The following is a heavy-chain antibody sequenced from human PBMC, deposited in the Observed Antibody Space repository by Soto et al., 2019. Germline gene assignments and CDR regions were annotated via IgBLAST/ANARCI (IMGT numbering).Heavy chain of an antibody. CDR2: IYYSGST. D-gene: IGHD1-26*01. V-gene: IGHV4-31*03. J-gene: IGHJ4*02. CDR1: GGSISSGGYY. CDR3: ARGRVPEWGELLDY. Sequence: QVQLQESGPGLVKPSQTLSLTCTVSGGSISSGGYYWSWIRQHPGKGLEWSGYIYYSGSTYYNPSLKSRVTISVDTSKNQCSLKLSSVTAADTAVYYCARGRVPEWGELLDYWGQGTLVTVSS.